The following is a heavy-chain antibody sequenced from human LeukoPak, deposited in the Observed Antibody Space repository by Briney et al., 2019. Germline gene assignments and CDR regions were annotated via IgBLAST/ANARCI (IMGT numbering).Heavy chain of an antibody. CDR2: IYYSGST. J-gene: IGHJ4*02. Sequence: SETLSLTCTVSGGSISSSSYYWGWIRQPPGKGLEWIGSIYYSGSTYYNPSLKSRVTISVDTSKNQFSLKLSSVTAADTAVYYCARGVGIAAAGNDYWGQGTLVTVSS. CDR1: GGSISSSSYY. CDR3: ARGVGIAAAGNDY. D-gene: IGHD6-13*01. V-gene: IGHV4-39*07.